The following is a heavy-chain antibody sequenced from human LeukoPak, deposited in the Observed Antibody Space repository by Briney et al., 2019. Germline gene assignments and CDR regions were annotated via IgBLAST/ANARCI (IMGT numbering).Heavy chain of an antibody. CDR1: GGSFSGYY. D-gene: IGHD3-9*01. Sequence: SETLSLTCAVYGGSFSGYYWSWIRQPPGKGLEWIGEINHSGSTNYNPSLKSRVTISVDTSKNQFSLKLSSVTAADTAVYYCARHRRFAILTGYFDYWGQGTLVTVSS. CDR2: INHSGST. J-gene: IGHJ4*02. CDR3: ARHRRFAILTGYFDY. V-gene: IGHV4-34*01.